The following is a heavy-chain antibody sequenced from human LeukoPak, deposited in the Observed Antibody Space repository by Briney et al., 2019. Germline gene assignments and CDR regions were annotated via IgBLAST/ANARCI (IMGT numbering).Heavy chain of an antibody. CDR3: AKDGDH. CDR2: ISYDGSNK. Sequence: PGRSLRLSCAASGFTFSSYGMHWVRQAPGKGLEWVAVISYDGSNKYYADSVKGRFTISRDNSKNTLYLQMNSLRAEDTAVYYCAKDGDHWGQGTLVTVSS. J-gene: IGHJ4*02. V-gene: IGHV3-30*18. CDR1: GFTFSSYG.